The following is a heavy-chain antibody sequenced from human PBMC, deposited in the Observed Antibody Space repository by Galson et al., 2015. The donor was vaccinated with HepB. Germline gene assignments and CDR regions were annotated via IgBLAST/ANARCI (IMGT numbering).Heavy chain of an antibody. V-gene: IGHV3-7*03. Sequence: SLRLSCAASGFTFSSYWMSWVRQAPGKGLEWVANIKLDGKEIYYVDSVKGQFTISRDNAKNSLYLQMNSLRAEDTAVYYCARMIWYSSGWLWYFDLWGRGTLVTVSS. D-gene: IGHD6-25*01. CDR1: GFTFSSYW. J-gene: IGHJ2*01. CDR2: IKLDGKEI. CDR3: ARMIWYSSGWLWYFDL.